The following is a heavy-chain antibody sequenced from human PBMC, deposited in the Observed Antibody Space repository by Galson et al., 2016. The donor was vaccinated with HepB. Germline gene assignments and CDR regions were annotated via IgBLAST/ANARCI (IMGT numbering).Heavy chain of an antibody. V-gene: IGHV1-3*01. CDR1: GYTFTRYA. CDR3: AREGESHDFDY. J-gene: IGHJ4*02. D-gene: IGHD3-10*01. CDR2: INAGNGDT. Sequence: SVKVSCKASGYTFTRYAMHWVRQAPGQKLEWMGWINAGNGDTKYSQKFQDRLTITRDTSATTAYMEMSSLRIEDTAVYYCAREGESHDFDYWGQGTLVTVSS.